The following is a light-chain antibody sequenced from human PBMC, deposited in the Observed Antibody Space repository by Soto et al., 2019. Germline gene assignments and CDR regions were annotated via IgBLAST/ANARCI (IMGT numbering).Light chain of an antibody. J-gene: IGLJ2*01. V-gene: IGLV2-14*03. CDR2: DVN. CDR3: TSWTTSTTMR. Sequence: QSALTQPASVSGSPGQSITISCTATSSDIGAYNFVSWYQQHTGKAPKLMIYDVNIRPSGFSNRFTGSKSGNTSALTISGLQDEDEADSYCTSWTTSTTMRFGGGTKLTV. CDR1: SSDIGAYNF.